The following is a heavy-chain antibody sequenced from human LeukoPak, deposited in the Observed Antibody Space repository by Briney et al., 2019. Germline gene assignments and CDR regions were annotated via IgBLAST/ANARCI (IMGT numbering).Heavy chain of an antibody. Sequence: ASVKVSCKASGYTFTDYYIYWVRQAPGQGLEWMGWINPKRGATKYAQKFQGRVTVTRDTAISTAYMELSSLTSDDTAVYSCARDAATSGTSWFDPWGQGTLVTVSS. CDR1: GYTFTDYY. CDR2: INPKRGAT. V-gene: IGHV1-2*02. J-gene: IGHJ5*02. D-gene: IGHD6-13*01. CDR3: ARDAATSGTSWFDP.